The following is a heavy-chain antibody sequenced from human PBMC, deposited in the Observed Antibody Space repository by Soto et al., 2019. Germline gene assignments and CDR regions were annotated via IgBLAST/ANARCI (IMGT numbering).Heavy chain of an antibody. CDR3: ARVDSGYAYFDY. Sequence: SETLSLTCTVSGGSISSYYWSWIRQPPGKGLEWVGYIYYSGSTNYNPSLKSRVTISVDTSKNQFSLKLSSVTAADTAVYYCARVDSGYAYFDYWGQGTLVTVSS. J-gene: IGHJ4*02. V-gene: IGHV4-59*01. D-gene: IGHD3-22*01. CDR2: IYYSGST. CDR1: GGSISSYY.